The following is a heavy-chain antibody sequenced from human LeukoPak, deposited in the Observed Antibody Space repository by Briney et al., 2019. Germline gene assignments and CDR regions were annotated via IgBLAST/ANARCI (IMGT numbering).Heavy chain of an antibody. CDR3: ARGAVAGTLDFDY. CDR2: MNPNSGNT. Sequence: ASVKVSCKASGYTFTSYDINWVRQAPGQGLEWMGWMNPNSGNTGYAQKFQGRVTMTRNTSISTVYMELSSLRSEDTAVYYCARGAVAGTLDFDYWGQGTLVTVSS. D-gene: IGHD6-19*01. J-gene: IGHJ4*02. CDR1: GYTFTSYD. V-gene: IGHV1-8*01.